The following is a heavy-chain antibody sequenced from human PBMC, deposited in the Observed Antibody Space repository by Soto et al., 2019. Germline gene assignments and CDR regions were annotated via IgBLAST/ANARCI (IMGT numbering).Heavy chain of an antibody. CDR1: GGSFSGYY. V-gene: IGHV4-34*01. CDR2: INHSGST. CDR3: ARVGWYQPIPKNNWFDP. J-gene: IGHJ5*02. Sequence: SETLSLTCAVYGGSFSGYYWSWIRQPPGKGLEWIGEINHSGSTNYNPSLKSRVTISVDTSKNQFSLKLSSVTAADTAVYYCARVGWYQPIPKNNWFDPWGQGTLVTVSS. D-gene: IGHD2-2*01.